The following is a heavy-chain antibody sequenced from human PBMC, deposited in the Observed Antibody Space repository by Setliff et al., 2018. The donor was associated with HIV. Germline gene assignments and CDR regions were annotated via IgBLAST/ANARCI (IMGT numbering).Heavy chain of an antibody. CDR2: IIPIFWTP. CDR1: GGTFSTYT. Sequence: SVKVSCKASGGTFSTYTIAWVRQAPGQGLEWMGRIIPIFWTPNYAQKFQGRVTITADKSTSTVYLDLRSLTSEDTAMYYCARSVWAVVVPTDPAVDAFAIWGQGTMVTVSS. D-gene: IGHD2-2*01. J-gene: IGHJ3*02. V-gene: IGHV1-69*08. CDR3: ARSVWAVVVPTDPAVDAFAI.